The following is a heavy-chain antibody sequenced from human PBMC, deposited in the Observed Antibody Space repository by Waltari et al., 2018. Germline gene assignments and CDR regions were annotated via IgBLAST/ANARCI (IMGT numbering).Heavy chain of an antibody. CDR1: GGSISSHY. Sequence: QVQLQESGPGLVKPSETLSLTCTVSGGSISSHYWSWIRQPPGTGLEWIGYIYYSGSTNYNPSLKSRVTISVDTSKNQFSLKLSSVTAADTAVYYCARDSPARGPFDYWGQGTLVTVFS. J-gene: IGHJ4*02. V-gene: IGHV4-59*11. D-gene: IGHD6-6*01. CDR2: IYYSGST. CDR3: ARDSPARGPFDY.